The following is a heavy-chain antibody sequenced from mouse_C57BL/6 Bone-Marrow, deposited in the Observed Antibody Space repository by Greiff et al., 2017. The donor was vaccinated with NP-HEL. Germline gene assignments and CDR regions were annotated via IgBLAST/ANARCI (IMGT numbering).Heavy chain of an antibody. J-gene: IGHJ3*01. D-gene: IGHD2-14*01. CDR3: TEGYRFAY. CDR1: GFTFSDYG. Sequence: EVQVVESGGGLVKPGGSLKLSCAASGFTFSDYGMHWVRQAPEKGLEWVAYISSGSSTIYYADTVKGRFTISRDNAKNTLFLQMTSLRSEDTAMYYCTEGYRFAYWGQGTLVTVSA. V-gene: IGHV5-17*01. CDR2: ISSGSSTI.